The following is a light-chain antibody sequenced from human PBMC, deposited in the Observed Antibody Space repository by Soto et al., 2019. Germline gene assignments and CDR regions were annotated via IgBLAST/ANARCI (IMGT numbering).Light chain of an antibody. Sequence: EIVLTQSPGTLSLSPGERATLSCRASQSVSSSYLAWYQQKPGQAPRLRIYGASSRATGIPDRFSGSGSGTDFTLTISRLEPEDFAVYYCQQYGSAPPIPFGQETRLEIQ. CDR3: QQYGSAPPIP. V-gene: IGKV3-20*01. CDR1: QSVSSSY. J-gene: IGKJ5*01. CDR2: GAS.